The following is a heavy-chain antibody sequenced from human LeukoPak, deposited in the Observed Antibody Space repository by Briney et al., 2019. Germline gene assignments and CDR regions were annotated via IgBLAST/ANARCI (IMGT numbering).Heavy chain of an antibody. Sequence: GGSLRLSCAASGFTFSSYWMSWVRQAPGKGLEWVANMKQDGSEKYYVDSVKGRLTISRDNAKNSLYLQMNSLRAEDTAVYYCARDDYYDSSGHQPTDYWGQGTLVTVSS. CDR1: GFTFSSYW. D-gene: IGHD3-22*01. CDR2: MKQDGSEK. CDR3: ARDDYYDSSGHQPTDY. V-gene: IGHV3-7*01. J-gene: IGHJ4*02.